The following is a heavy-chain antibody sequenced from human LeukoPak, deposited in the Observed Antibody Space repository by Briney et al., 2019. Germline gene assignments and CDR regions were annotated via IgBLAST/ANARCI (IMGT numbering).Heavy chain of an antibody. Sequence: PGGSLRLSCAASGFTFSSYAMTWVRQAPGKGLEWVSGISGSGGNTYYADFVKGRFTISRDNSKNTLYLQMNSLRAEDTAVYSCAKDRYCSSTSCNLDYWGQGTLVTVSS. D-gene: IGHD2-2*01. V-gene: IGHV3-23*01. CDR1: GFTFSSYA. J-gene: IGHJ4*02. CDR2: ISGSGGNT. CDR3: AKDRYCSSTSCNLDY.